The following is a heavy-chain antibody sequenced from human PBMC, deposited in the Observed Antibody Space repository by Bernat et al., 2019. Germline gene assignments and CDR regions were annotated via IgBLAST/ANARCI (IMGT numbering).Heavy chain of an antibody. D-gene: IGHD1-26*01. CDR2: ISSSSSTI. J-gene: IGHJ4*02. CDR3: ARAAGDGRHSFDY. CDR1: GFTVSSYS. V-gene: IGHV3-48*02. Sequence: EVQLVESGGGLVQPGGSLRVSCVASGFTVSSYSMNWVRQAPGKGLEGISYISSSSSTIYYADSVKGRFTISRDNANNSLYLQMNSLRDEDTAVYYCARAAGDGRHSFDYWGQGNLVTVSS.